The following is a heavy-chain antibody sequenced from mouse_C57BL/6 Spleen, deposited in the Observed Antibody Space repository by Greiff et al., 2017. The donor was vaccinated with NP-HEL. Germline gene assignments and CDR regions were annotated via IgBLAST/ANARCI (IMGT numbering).Heavy chain of an antibody. CDR3: ARAFYYHYGDYAMDY. CDR2: IGPGSGST. Sequence: QVHVKQSGAELVKPGASVKISCKASGYTFTDYYINWVKQRPGQGLEWIGKIGPGSGSTYYNEKFKGKATLTADKSSSTAYMQLSSLTSEDSAVYFCARAFYYHYGDYAMDYWGQGTSVTVSS. D-gene: IGHD1-1*01. V-gene: IGHV1-77*01. CDR1: GYTFTDYY. J-gene: IGHJ4*01.